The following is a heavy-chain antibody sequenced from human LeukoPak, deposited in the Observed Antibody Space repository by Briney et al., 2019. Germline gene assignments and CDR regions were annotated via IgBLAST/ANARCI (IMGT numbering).Heavy chain of an antibody. D-gene: IGHD3-22*01. CDR3: ARSYDTNNRQRFDY. CDR1: GASISSYY. Sequence: PSETLSLTCTVSGASISSYYWSWIRQPPGKGLEWIAYMYYSESPNYNPSLRSRVTMSVDTSKNQFSLKLSSVTAADPAVYYCARSYDTNNRQRFDYWGHGILVTVSP. V-gene: IGHV4-59*08. J-gene: IGHJ4*01. CDR2: MYYSESP.